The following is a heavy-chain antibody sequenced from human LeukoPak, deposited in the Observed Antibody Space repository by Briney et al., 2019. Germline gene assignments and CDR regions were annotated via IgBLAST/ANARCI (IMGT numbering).Heavy chain of an antibody. J-gene: IGHJ6*03. CDR1: GFTFSSYG. D-gene: IGHD3-10*01. CDR2: ISGSGGST. Sequence: PGGSLRLSCAASGFTFSSYGMSWVRQAPGKGLEWVSAISGSGGSTYYADSVKGRFTISRDNSKNTLYLQMNSLRAEDTAVYYCARAVGSGNLARYRHYMDVWGKGTTVTISS. CDR3: ARAVGSGNLARYRHYMDV. V-gene: IGHV3-23*01.